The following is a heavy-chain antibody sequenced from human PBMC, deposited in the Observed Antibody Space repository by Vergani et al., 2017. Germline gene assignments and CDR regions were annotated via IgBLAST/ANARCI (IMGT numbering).Heavy chain of an antibody. Sequence: EVQLVESGGGLVQPGGSLRLSCAASGFTFSSYSMNWVRQAPGKGLEWVSSISSSSSYIYYADSVKGRFTIARDNAKNSLYLQMNSLRAEDTAVYYCARDSPDLGGNSCLDYWGQGTLVTVSS. V-gene: IGHV3-21*02. CDR1: GFTFSSYS. CDR3: ARDSPDLGGNSCLDY. J-gene: IGHJ4*02. D-gene: IGHD4-23*01. CDR2: ISSSSSYI.